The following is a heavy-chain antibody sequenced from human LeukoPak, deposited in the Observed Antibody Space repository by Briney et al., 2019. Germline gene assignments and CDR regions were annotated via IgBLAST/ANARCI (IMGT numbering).Heavy chain of an antibody. Sequence: KPSETLSLTCAVPGRSISSSNWWSWVRQPPGKGLEWIGEIYHSGSTNYNPSLKSRDTISVDKSKNQFSLKLSSVTAADTAVYYCASYGSGSYRGVFDIWGQGTMVTVPS. CDR2: IYHSGST. V-gene: IGHV4-4*02. J-gene: IGHJ3*02. CDR3: ASYGSGSYRGVFDI. D-gene: IGHD3-10*01. CDR1: GRSISSSNW.